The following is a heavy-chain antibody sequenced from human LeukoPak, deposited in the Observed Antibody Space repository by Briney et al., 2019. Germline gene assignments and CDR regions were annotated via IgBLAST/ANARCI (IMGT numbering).Heavy chain of an antibody. CDR1: GGTFSSYA. CDR2: IIPILGIA. Sequence: SVKVSCKASGGTFSSYAISWVRQAPGQGLEWMGRIIPILGIANYAQKFQGRVTITADKSTSTAYMELSSLGPEDTAVYYCARDRAFDIRGQGTMVTVSS. V-gene: IGHV1-69*04. J-gene: IGHJ3*02. CDR3: ARDRAFDI.